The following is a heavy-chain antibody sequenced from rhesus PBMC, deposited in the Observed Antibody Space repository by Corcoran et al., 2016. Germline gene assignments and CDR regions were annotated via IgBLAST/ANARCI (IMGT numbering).Heavy chain of an antibody. J-gene: IGHJ4*01. Sequence: EVQLVESGGGLVQPGGSLRLSCAAPGFTSGNSDLIWIRQVQGKGLEWVSYFGSGCHIYYSESGKGRFTISRDDAKNTLWLQMSSLRVEDTAMYYCAKDYLWAGYTPDYWGQGVLVTVSS. CDR2: FGSGCHI. D-gene: IGHD3-3*01. CDR3: AKDYLWAGYTPDY. V-gene: IGHV3S43*01. CDR1: GFTSGNSD.